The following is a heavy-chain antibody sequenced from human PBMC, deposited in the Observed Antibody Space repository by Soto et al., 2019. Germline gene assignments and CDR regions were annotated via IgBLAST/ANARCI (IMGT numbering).Heavy chain of an antibody. CDR2: INAGNGNT. D-gene: IGHD3-3*01. V-gene: IGHV1-3*01. Sequence: GASVKVSCKASGYTFTSYAMHWVRQAPGQRLEWMGWINAGNGNTKYSQKFQGRVTITRDTSASTAYMELSSLRSEDTAVYYCARELIYYDFWSGYVNWFDPWGQGTLVTAPQ. CDR1: GYTFTSYA. J-gene: IGHJ5*02. CDR3: ARELIYYDFWSGYVNWFDP.